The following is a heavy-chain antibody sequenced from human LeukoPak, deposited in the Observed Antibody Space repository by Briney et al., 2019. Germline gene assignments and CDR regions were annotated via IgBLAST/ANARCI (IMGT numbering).Heavy chain of an antibody. CDR2: IWYDGSKK. CDR1: GFTFSSYD. CDR3: ARAPYYYDSSGLDY. Sequence: GGSLRLSCAASGFTFSSYDMHWVRQAPGKGLELVAVIWYDGSKKYYADSVKGRFTISRDNSKNTLYLQMNSPRAEDTAVYYCARAPYYYDSSGLDYWGQGTLVTVSS. J-gene: IGHJ4*02. D-gene: IGHD3-22*01. V-gene: IGHV3-33*08.